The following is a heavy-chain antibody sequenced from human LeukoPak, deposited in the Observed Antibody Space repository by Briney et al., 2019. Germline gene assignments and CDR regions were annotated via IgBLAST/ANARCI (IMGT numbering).Heavy chain of an antibody. CDR3: VTGQWLVPVSY. J-gene: IGHJ4*02. CDR2: INHSGST. D-gene: IGHD6-19*01. Sequence: SETLSLTCAVYGGSFSGYYWSWIRQPPGKGLEWIGEINHSGSTNYNPSLKSRVTISVDTFKNQFSLKLSSVTAADTAVYYCVTGQWLVPVSYWGQGTLVTVSS. V-gene: IGHV4-34*01. CDR1: GGSFSGYY.